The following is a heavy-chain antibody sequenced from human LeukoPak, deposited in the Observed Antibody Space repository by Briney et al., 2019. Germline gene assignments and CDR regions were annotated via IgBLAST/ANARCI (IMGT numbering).Heavy chain of an antibody. D-gene: IGHD1-26*01. CDR3: ARDSEWGLLRSDY. V-gene: IGHV3-7*05. J-gene: IGHJ4*02. CDR1: GFTFSRYW. Sequence: GGSLRLSCAASGFTFSRYWMTWVRQAPGKGLEWVANIKQDGTEKYYVDSVKGRFTISRVNAKNSLYLQMNSLRAEDTAVYYCARDSEWGLLRSDYWGQGTLVTVSS. CDR2: IKQDGTEK.